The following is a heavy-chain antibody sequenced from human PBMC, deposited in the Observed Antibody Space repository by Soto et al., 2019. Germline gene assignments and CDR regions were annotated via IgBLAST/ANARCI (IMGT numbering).Heavy chain of an antibody. D-gene: IGHD6-13*01. CDR3: AREDSSSSAGYYYMDV. CDR1: GGSFSGYY. J-gene: IGHJ6*03. Sequence: PSETLSLTCAVYGGSFSGYYWSWIRQPPGKGLEWIGEINHSGSTNYNPSLKSRVTISVDTSKNQFSLKLSSVTAADTAVYYCAREDSSSSAGYYYMDVWGKGTTVT. CDR2: INHSGST. V-gene: IGHV4-34*01.